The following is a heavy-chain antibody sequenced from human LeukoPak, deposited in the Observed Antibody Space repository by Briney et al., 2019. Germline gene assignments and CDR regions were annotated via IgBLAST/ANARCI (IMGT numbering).Heavy chain of an antibody. D-gene: IGHD6-13*01. CDR1: GFTFSSYW. J-gene: IGHJ4*02. CDR3: ARAGGRAAAGSYFDY. Sequence: GGSLRLSCAASGFTFSSYWMSWVRQAPGKGLEWVANIKQDGSEKYYVDSVKGRFTISRDKAKNSLYLQMSSLRAEDTAVYYCARAGGRAAAGSYFDYWGQGTLVTVSS. V-gene: IGHV3-7*01. CDR2: IKQDGSEK.